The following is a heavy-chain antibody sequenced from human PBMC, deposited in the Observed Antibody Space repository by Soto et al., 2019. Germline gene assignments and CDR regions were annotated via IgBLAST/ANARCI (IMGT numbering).Heavy chain of an antibody. J-gene: IGHJ5*02. CDR2: INHSGST. D-gene: IGHD6-6*01. Sequence: SETLSLTCAVYGGSFSGYYWSWIRQPPGKGLEWIGEINHSGSTNYNPSLKSRVTISVDTSKNQFSLKLSSVTAADTAVYYCARGVVVAARPARWFDPWGQGTLVTVSS. V-gene: IGHV4-34*01. CDR3: ARGVVVAARPARWFDP. CDR1: GGSFSGYY.